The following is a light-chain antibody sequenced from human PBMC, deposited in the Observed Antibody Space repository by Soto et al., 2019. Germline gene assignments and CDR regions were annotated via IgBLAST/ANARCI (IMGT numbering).Light chain of an antibody. Sequence: QSVLTQPPSASGSPGQRVTISCSGSTSNIGRNYVYWYQQLPGTAPKLLIYKNSQRPSGVPDRFSGSKSGTSASLAISGLRSEDEADYHCAAWDGSLSGHWVFGGGTKLTVL. V-gene: IGLV1-47*01. CDR3: AAWDGSLSGHWV. CDR2: KNS. CDR1: TSNIGRNY. J-gene: IGLJ3*02.